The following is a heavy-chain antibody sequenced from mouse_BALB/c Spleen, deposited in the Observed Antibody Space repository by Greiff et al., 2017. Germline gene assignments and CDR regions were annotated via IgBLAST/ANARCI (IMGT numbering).Heavy chain of an antibody. Sequence: VHVKQSGAELVRSGASVKLSCTASGFNIKDYYMHWVKQRPEQGLEWIGWIDPENGDTEYAPKFQGKATMTADTSSNTAYLQLSSLTSEDTAVYYCKGVYYFDYWGQGTTLTVSS. CDR1: GFNIKDYY. J-gene: IGHJ2*01. CDR3: KGVYYFDY. V-gene: IGHV14-4*02. CDR2: IDPENGDT.